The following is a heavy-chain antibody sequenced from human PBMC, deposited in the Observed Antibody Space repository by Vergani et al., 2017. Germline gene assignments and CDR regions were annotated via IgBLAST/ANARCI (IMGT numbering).Heavy chain of an antibody. Sequence: QITLKESGPTLVKPTQTLTLTCTFSGFSLNTRGVSVAWIRQPPGKALDWLALIYWNVDQHYSPSLNNRVTITKDTSKNQVVLTMTNMDYVDTGTYYCVYRKTECGTTGCFYPFYYCYYMDVWGKGTTVTVSS. CDR1: GFSLNTRGVS. CDR2: IYWNVDQ. J-gene: IGHJ6*03. CDR3: VYRKTECGTTGCFYPFYYCYYMDV. D-gene: IGHD1-7*01. V-gene: IGHV2-5*04.